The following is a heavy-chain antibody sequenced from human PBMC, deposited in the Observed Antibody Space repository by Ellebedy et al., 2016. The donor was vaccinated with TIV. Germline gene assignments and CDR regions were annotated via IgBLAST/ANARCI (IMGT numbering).Heavy chain of an antibody. CDR1: VSTFSNYA. J-gene: IGHJ6*02. Sequence: ASVKVSCKASVSTFSNYAISWVRQAPGQGLEWMGSINPYDGKTIYAEKFEYRVTMTIDTSTTTAYMELRSLRSDDTAVYYCAIGTMILEDVWGQGTTVTVSS. V-gene: IGHV1-18*01. CDR2: INPYDGKT. D-gene: IGHD3-22*01. CDR3: AIGTMILEDV.